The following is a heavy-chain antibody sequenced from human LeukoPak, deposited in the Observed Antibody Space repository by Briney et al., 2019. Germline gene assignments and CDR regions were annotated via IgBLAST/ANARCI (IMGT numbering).Heavy chain of an antibody. D-gene: IGHD6-6*01. CDR1: GGSVRRGNYY. V-gene: IGHV4-61*02. J-gene: IGHJ6*03. CDR3: ARWSGSVTARNYYYYMDV. CDR2: IYTSGTT. Sequence: PSQTLSLTCTVSGGSVRRGNYYWTWIRQPAGSGLEWIGRIYTSGTTDYNPSLRTRVTIDASRTQFSLNLSSVTAADTAVYYCARWSGSVTARNYYYYMDVWGEGTTVTVSS.